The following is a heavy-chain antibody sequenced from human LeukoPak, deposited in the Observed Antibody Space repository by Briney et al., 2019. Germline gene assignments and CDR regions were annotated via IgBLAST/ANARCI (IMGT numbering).Heavy chain of an antibody. CDR1: GGSISSSSYY. CDR2: IYYSGST. V-gene: IGHV4-39*01. CDR3: ASYYGDYVDYYYYYYVDV. J-gene: IGHJ6*03. D-gene: IGHD4-17*01. Sequence: SETLSLTCTVSGGSISSSSYYWGWIRQPPGKGLEWIGSIYYSGSTYYNPSLKSRVTISVGTSKNQFSLKLSSVTAADTAVYYCASYYGDYVDYYYYYYVDVWGKGTTVTVSS.